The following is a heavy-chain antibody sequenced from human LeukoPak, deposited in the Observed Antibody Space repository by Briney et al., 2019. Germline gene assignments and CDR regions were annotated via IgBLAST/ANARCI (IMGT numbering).Heavy chain of an antibody. D-gene: IGHD5-12*01. CDR1: GFTFSSYW. V-gene: IGHV3-7*01. Sequence: GGSLSLSCEASGFTFSSYWWSWVRQAPGKGLEWVANIKQDGSEKYYVDSVKGRFTISRDNAKNSLYLQMNSLRAEDTAVYYCARGAWIWNYWGQGTLVTVSS. CDR3: ARGAWIWNY. J-gene: IGHJ4*02. CDR2: IKQDGSEK.